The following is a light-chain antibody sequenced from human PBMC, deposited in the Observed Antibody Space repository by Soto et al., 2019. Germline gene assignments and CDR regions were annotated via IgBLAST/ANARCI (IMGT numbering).Light chain of an antibody. V-gene: IGLV1-40*01. Sequence: QSVLTQPPSVSGAPGQRVTISCTGSSSNIGEGYDVHWYQQLPGTAPKLLIYGNSNRPSGVPDRFSGAKSVTSASLAISGLRAEDEADYYFQSYVSSLSVGVFGGGTQLTVL. CDR1: SSNIGEGYD. CDR3: QSYVSSLSVGV. CDR2: GNS. J-gene: IGLJ3*02.